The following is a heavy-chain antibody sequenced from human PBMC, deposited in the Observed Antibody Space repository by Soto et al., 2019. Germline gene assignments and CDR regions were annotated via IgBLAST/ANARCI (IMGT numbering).Heavy chain of an antibody. D-gene: IGHD2-21*01. V-gene: IGHV3-23*01. Sequence: EVQLLESGGGLVQPGGSLRLSCAASGFTFSSYAMSWVRQAPGKGLEWVSAISGSGGSTYYADSVKGRFTISRDNSKNTLYLQMNSLRAEDTAIYYCSRGGGGGLFDLWGQGTFVTVSS. CDR2: ISGSGGST. J-gene: IGHJ4*02. CDR1: GFTFSSYA. CDR3: SRGGGGGLFDL.